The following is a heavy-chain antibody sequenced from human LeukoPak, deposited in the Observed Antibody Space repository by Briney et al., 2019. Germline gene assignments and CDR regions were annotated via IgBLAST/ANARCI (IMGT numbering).Heavy chain of an antibody. D-gene: IGHD2-2*01. Sequence: PSETLSLTCAVYGGSFSGYYWSWIRQPPGKGLEWIGEINHSGSTNYNPSLKSRVTVSVDTSKNQFSLKLSSVTAADTAVYYCAGGYCSSTSCVYYYYGMDVWGQGTTVTVSS. CDR2: INHSGST. CDR1: GGSFSGYY. J-gene: IGHJ6*02. CDR3: AGGYCSSTSCVYYYYGMDV. V-gene: IGHV4-34*01.